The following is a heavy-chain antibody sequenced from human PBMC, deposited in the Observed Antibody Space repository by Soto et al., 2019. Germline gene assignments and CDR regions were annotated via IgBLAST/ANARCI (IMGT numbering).Heavy chain of an antibody. CDR2: ISYDGSNK. J-gene: IGHJ1*01. CDR1: GFTFSSYG. V-gene: IGHV3-30*18. Sequence: GVSLRLSCAASGFTFSSYGMHWVRQAPGKGLEWVAVISYDGSNKYYADSVKGRFTISRDNSKNTLYLQMNSLRAEDTAVYYCAKERHYYDSSGHKGYFPHWGKGTLVTVSS. D-gene: IGHD3-22*01. CDR3: AKERHYYDSSGHKGYFPH.